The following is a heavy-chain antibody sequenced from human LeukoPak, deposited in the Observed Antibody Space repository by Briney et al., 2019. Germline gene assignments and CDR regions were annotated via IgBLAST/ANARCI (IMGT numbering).Heavy chain of an antibody. J-gene: IGHJ6*02. D-gene: IGHD6-13*01. CDR2: INHSGST. Sequence: SETLSLTCAVYGGSFSGYYWSWIRQPPGKGLEWIGEINHSGSTNYNPSLKSRVTISVDTSKNQFSLKLSSVTAADTAVYYCARDTMQQLANYYYYGMDVWGQGTTVTVSS. V-gene: IGHV4-34*01. CDR3: ARDTMQQLANYYYYGMDV. CDR1: GGSFSGYY.